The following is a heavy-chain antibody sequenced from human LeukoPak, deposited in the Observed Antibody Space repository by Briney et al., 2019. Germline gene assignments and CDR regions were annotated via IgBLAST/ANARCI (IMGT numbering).Heavy chain of an antibody. V-gene: IGHV3-30*02. CDR1: GFNFTFYG. CDR3: AKILVATITNYYYGMDV. J-gene: IGHJ6*02. D-gene: IGHD5-12*01. Sequence: GGSLRLSCEASGFNFTFYGMHWVRQAPGKGLDWVTFIRYDGSNKYYADSVKGRFTISKDNAKNSLYLQMNSLRAEDTAVYYCAKILVATITNYYYGMDVWGQGTTVTVSS. CDR2: IRYDGSNK.